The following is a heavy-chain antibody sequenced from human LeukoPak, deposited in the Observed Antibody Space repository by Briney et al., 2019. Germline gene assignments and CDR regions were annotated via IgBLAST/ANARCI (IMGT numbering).Heavy chain of an antibody. V-gene: IGHV4-34*01. CDR1: GGSFSGYY. J-gene: IGHJ5*02. CDR2: IYYSGST. CDR3: ARDKGMYYYDSSGYNNWFDP. Sequence: PSETLSLTCAVYGGSFSGYYWSWIRQPPGKGLEWIGSIYYSGSTYYNPSLKSRVTISVDTSKNQFSLKLSSVTAADTAVYYCARDKGMYYYDSSGYNNWFDPWGQGTLVTVSS. D-gene: IGHD3-22*01.